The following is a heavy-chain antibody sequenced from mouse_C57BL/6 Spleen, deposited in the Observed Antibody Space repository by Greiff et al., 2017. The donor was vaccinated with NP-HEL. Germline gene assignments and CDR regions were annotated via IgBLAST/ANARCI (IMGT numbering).Heavy chain of an antibody. CDR3: ERDVATVPRGY. CDR2: ISDGCSYT. Sequence: EVKLMESGGGLVKPGGSLKLSCAASGFTFSSYAMSWVRLTPEKRLEWVATISDGCSYTYSPDNVKGRFTISRDNAKTNLYLQMSHLKSEDSAMYYGERDVATVPRGYWGHGTPLTDSS. J-gene: IGHJ2*01. CDR1: GFTFSSYA. D-gene: IGHD1-1*01. V-gene: IGHV5-4*01.